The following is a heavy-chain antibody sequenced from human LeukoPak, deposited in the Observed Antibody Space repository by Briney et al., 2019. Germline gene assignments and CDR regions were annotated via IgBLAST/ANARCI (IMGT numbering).Heavy chain of an antibody. CDR3: ARDERRTALRRDYMDV. CDR2: INLDGSST. D-gene: IGHD3-10*01. J-gene: IGHJ6*03. V-gene: IGHV3-74*01. Sequence: GGSLRLSCAASGFTFSDNWMHWVRQAPGKGLVWVSRINLDGSSTTYADSVKGRFTISRDNAKNTLYLQMNSLRAEDTAVYYCARDERRTALRRDYMDVWGKGTTVTVSS. CDR1: GFTFSDNW.